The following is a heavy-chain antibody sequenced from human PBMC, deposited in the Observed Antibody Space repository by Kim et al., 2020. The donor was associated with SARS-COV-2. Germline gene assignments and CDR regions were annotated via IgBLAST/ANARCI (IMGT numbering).Heavy chain of an antibody. D-gene: IGHD3-3*01. J-gene: IGHJ4*02. CDR1: GGFVSSGSYF. V-gene: IGHV4-61*01. Sequence: SETLSLTCTVSGGFVSSGSYFWGWIRQPPGKGLEWIGYIYYSGSTNYNPSLKSRVTMSLDTSENQFSLKVRSVTAADTAVYYCARAPNDFWSGYPYYFDYWGQGTLVTVYS. CDR3: ARAPNDFWSGYPYYFDY. CDR2: IYYSGST.